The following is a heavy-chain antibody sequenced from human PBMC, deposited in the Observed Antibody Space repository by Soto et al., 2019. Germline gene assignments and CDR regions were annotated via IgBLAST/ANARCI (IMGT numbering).Heavy chain of an antibody. CDR1: GGSVSSGSYY. CDR3: ASRQQRIQFDP. Sequence: SETLSLTCTVSGGSVSSGSYYWSWIRQPPGKGLEWIGYIYYSGSTNYNPSLKSRVTISVDTSKNQFSLKLSPVTAADTAVYYCASRQQRIQFDPWGQGTLVTVSS. D-gene: IGHD5-18*01. J-gene: IGHJ5*02. CDR2: IYYSGST. V-gene: IGHV4-61*01.